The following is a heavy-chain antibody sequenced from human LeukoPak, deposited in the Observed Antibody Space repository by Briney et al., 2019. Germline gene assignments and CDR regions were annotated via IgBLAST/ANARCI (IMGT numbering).Heavy chain of an antibody. CDR2: IIPIFGTA. CDR3: GRDQYCSSSTCGINYYYYYGMDV. V-gene: IGHV1-69*05. CDR1: GGTFSSYA. Sequence: SVKVSCKASGGTFSSYAISWVRQAPGQGLEWMGGIIPIFGTANYAQKFQGRVTMTTETSTSTAYMELRSLRSDDTAVYYCGRDQYCSSSTCGINYYYYYGMDVWGQGTTVTVSS. D-gene: IGHD2-2*01. J-gene: IGHJ6*02.